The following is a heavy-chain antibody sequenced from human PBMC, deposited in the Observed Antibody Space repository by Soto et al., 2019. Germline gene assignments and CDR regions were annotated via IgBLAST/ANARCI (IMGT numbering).Heavy chain of an antibody. V-gene: IGHV3-33*01. CDR3: ARDEGLGVNYYYYGMDV. CDR2: IWYDGRNK. CDR1: GFTFSSYG. Sequence: PGGSLRLSCAASGFTFSSYGMHWVRQAPGKGLEWVAVIWYDGRNKYYAGSVKGRFTISRGNSKNTLYLQMNSLRAEDTAVYYCARDEGLGVNYYYYGMDVWGQGTTVTVSS. J-gene: IGHJ6*02. D-gene: IGHD3-10*01.